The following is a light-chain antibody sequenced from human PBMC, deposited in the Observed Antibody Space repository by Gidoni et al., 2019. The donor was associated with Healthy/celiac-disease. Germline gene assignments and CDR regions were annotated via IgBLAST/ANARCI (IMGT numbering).Light chain of an antibody. CDR3: QAWDSSTEV. J-gene: IGLJ2*01. V-gene: IGLV3-1*01. CDR1: KLGDKY. Sequence: SYELTQPPSVSVSPGQTASITCAGDKLGDKYACWYQQKPGQSPVLVIYQDSKRPSGNPARFSGSNSGNTATLTISGTQAMDEADYYCQAWDSSTEVFGGGTKLTVL. CDR2: QDS.